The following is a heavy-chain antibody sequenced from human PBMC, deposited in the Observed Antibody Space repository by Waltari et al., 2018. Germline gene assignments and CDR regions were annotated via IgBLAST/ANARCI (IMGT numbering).Heavy chain of an antibody. CDR1: GGSFSGYY. CDR3: AILLPTRIPPFPMNAFDI. D-gene: IGHD2-15*01. CDR2: INHSGST. Sequence: QVQLQQWGAGLLKPSETLSLPCAVHGGSFSGYYWSWIRQPPGKGLEWIGEINHSGSTNYNPSLKSRVTISVDTSKNQFSLKLSSVTAADTAVYYCAILLPTRIPPFPMNAFDIWGQGTMVTVSS. V-gene: IGHV4-34*01. J-gene: IGHJ3*02.